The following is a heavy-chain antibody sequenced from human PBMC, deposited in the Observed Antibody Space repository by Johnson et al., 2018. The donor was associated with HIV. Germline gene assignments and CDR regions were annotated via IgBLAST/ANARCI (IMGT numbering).Heavy chain of an antibody. D-gene: IGHD6-13*01. V-gene: IGHV3-33*06. CDR2: IWYDGSNK. CDR1: GFTFSSYG. Sequence: QVQLVESGGGVVQPGRSLILSCAESGFTFSSYGMHWVRQAPGKGLEWVAVIWYDGSNKYYADSVKGRFTISRDNSKNTLYLQMNSLRAEDTAVYYCAKEPYSSSWYGAFDIWGQGTMVTVSS. J-gene: IGHJ3*02. CDR3: AKEPYSSSWYGAFDI.